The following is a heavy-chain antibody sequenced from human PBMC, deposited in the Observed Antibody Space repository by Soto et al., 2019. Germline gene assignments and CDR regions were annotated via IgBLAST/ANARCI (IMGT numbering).Heavy chain of an antibody. D-gene: IGHD2-2*01. Sequence: SETLSLTCTVSGGSISSSSYYWGWIRQPPGKGLEWIGSIYYSGSTYYNPSLKSRVTISVDTSKNQISLKLSSVTAADTAVYYCASDIVVVPAVPGWFDPWGQGTLVTVSS. CDR3: ASDIVVVPAVPGWFDP. CDR1: GGSISSSSYY. V-gene: IGHV4-39*01. J-gene: IGHJ5*02. CDR2: IYYSGST.